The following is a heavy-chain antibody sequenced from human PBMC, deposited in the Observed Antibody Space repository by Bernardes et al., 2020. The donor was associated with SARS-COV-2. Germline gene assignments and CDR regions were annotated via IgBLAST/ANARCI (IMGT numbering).Heavy chain of an antibody. Sequence: VEALFLSCAASGFTFRSYWMHWVRLGPGQGPVWVSRINGDGSSINYADSVKGRFTISRDNARNTLYLEMNSLRAEDTAVYYCARGSGNYYFDYWGQGTLVTVSS. CDR3: ARGSGNYYFDY. CDR1: GFTFRSYW. CDR2: INGDGSSI. J-gene: IGHJ4*02. D-gene: IGHD1-26*01. V-gene: IGHV3-74*01.